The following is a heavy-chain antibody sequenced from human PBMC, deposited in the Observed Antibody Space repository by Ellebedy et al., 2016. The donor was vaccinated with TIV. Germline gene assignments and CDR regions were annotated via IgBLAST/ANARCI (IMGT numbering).Heavy chain of an antibody. CDR2: ISWNSGNI. D-gene: IGHD6-13*01. V-gene: IGHV3-9*01. Sequence: PGGSLRLSCEASGFTFDDYAMHWVRQAPGKGLEWVSGISWNSGNIGYADSVKGRFTISSDNAKNSLSLQMNSLRAEDTALYYCAKGRGGALGAAAVDWGQGTLVTVSS. CDR3: AKGRGGALGAAAVD. J-gene: IGHJ4*02. CDR1: GFTFDDYA.